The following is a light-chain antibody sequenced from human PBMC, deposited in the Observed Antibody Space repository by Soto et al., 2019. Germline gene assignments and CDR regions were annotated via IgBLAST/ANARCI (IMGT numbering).Light chain of an antibody. J-gene: IGKJ5*01. CDR1: QSFSTW. V-gene: IGKV2-28*01. CDR3: MQALQPPNT. Sequence: THSPTSLSASLGDRATITCLAGQSFSTWLAWYQQKPGQSPQLLIYLASNRASGVPGRFSGSGSGTYFTLKISRVEAEDVVLYYCMQALQPPNTFGQGTRLEI. CDR2: LAS.